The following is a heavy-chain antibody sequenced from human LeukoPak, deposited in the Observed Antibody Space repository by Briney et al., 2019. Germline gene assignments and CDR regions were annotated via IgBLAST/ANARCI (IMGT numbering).Heavy chain of an antibody. J-gene: IGHJ3*02. CDR1: GFTFSSYW. V-gene: IGHV3-74*01. Sequence: GGSLRLSCAASGFTFSSYWMHWVRQAPGKGLVWVARINTHGSSTSYGVSVKGRFTISRDNAKNTLYLQMDSLRAEDTAVYYCARGPYGGNLYDACDIWGQGTMVIVSS. CDR3: ARGPYGGNLYDACDI. D-gene: IGHD4-23*01. CDR2: INTHGSST.